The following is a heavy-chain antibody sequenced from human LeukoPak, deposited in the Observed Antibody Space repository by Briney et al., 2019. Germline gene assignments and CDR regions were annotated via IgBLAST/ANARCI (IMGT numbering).Heavy chain of an antibody. CDR3: ARLIRDTYLGSYV. J-gene: IGHJ4*02. CDR2: INSDGSST. D-gene: IGHD3-16*01. V-gene: IGHV3-74*01. Sequence: PGGSLRLSCAASGFTFSSYWMHWVRQAPGKGLVWVSAINSDGSSTRYADSVKGRFTISRDNAKNTLYLQMNSLRAEDTAVYCCARLIRDTYLGSYVWGQGTLVTVSS. CDR1: GFTFSSYW.